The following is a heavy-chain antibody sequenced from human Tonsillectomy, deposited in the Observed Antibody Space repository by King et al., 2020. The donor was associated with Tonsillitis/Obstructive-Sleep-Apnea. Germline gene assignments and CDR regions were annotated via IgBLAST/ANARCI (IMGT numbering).Heavy chain of an antibody. Sequence: PLQESGPGLVKPSETLSLTCSVSGGSVRSVHYFWNWIRQPPGKGLEWLGYVYDSGRTDYNPSLKSRLTLSMDVSKNLFSLKMTSMTAADTAIYYCARARRRDGYNGIDFWGQGTLVTVSS. CDR1: GGSVRSVHYF. CDR3: ARARRRDGYNGIDF. J-gene: IGHJ4*02. V-gene: IGHV4-61*03. D-gene: IGHD5-24*01. CDR2: VYDSGRT.